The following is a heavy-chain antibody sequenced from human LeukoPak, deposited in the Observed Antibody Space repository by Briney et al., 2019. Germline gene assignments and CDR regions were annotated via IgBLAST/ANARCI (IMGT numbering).Heavy chain of an antibody. D-gene: IGHD3-10*01. CDR1: GGTFSNYA. J-gene: IGHJ3*02. V-gene: IGHV1-69*05. CDR2: VIPIFSTA. Sequence: GASVKVSCKASGGTFSNYAIGWVRQAPGQGLEWMGGVIPIFSTANYAQKLQGRVTMTTDTSTSTAYMELRSLRSDDTAVYYCARTYYYGSGSYSSPTAFDIWGQGTMVTVSS. CDR3: ARTYYYGSGSYSSPTAFDI.